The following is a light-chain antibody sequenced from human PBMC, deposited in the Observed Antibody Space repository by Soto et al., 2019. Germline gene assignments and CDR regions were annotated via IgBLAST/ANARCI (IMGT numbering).Light chain of an antibody. Sequence: QSVLPQPASVSGSPGQSITISCTGTSSDVGGYNYVSWYQQHPGKAPKLMIYDVSNRPSGVSNRFSGSKSGNTASLTISGLQAEDEANYYCSSYTSSSTFFGTGPKVTFL. CDR2: DVS. J-gene: IGLJ1*01. CDR3: SSYTSSSTF. CDR1: SSDVGGYNY. V-gene: IGLV2-14*01.